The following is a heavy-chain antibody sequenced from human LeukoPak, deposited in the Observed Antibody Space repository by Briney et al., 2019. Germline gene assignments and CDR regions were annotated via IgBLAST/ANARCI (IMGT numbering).Heavy chain of an antibody. V-gene: IGHV4-4*07. CDR2: IYSTGST. D-gene: IGHD3-3*01. J-gene: IGHJ3*02. CDR3: ATTTSILAFDI. CDR1: GDSISSYY. Sequence: SETLSLTCTVSGDSISSYYCNWVRQRAREGLEYIGRIYSTGSTNYNPSLKSRVTMSVDTSKNHFSLKLSSVTAADTTVYYCATTTSILAFDIWGQGTMVTVSS.